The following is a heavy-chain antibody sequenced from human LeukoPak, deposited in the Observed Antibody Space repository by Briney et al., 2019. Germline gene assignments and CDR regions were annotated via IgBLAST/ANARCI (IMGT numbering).Heavy chain of an antibody. CDR1: GGSRSTYY. J-gene: IGHJ4*02. D-gene: IGHD1-1*01. CDR2: IYNSGST. V-gene: IGHV4-59*08. Sequence: SETLSLTGTVSGGSRSTYYWSWIRQPPGKGLEWIGYIYNSGSTNYSPSLRSRVTISVDTSKNQFSLKLSSVTAADTAVYYCARRALGNDGVTDYWGQGTLVTVSS. CDR3: ARRALGNDGVTDY.